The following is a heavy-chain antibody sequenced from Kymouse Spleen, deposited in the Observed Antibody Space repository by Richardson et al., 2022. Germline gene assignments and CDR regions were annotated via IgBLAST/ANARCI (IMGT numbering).Heavy chain of an antibody. J-gene: IGHJ6*02. CDR1: GFTFSSYG. Sequence: QVQLVESGGGVVQPGRSLRLSCAASGFTFSSYGMHWVRQAPGKGLEWVAVISYDGSNKYYADSVKGRFTISRDNSKNTLYLQMNSLRAEDTAVYYCAKEGVAAAGTNYYYYGMDVWGQGTTVTVSS. CDR3: AKEGVAAAGTNYYYYGMDV. CDR2: ISYDGSNK. D-gene: IGHD6-13*01. V-gene: IGHV3-30*18.